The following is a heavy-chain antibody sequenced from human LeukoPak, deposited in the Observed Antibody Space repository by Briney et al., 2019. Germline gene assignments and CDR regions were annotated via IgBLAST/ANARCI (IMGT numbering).Heavy chain of an antibody. Sequence: PGGSLRLSCAASGFTVSSNYMSWVRQAPGKGLEWVSVIYSAGSTYYADSVKGRFTISRDNSKNTLYLQMNSLRAEDTAVYYCARAFYGDTDDWGQGTLVTVSS. D-gene: IGHD4-17*01. J-gene: IGHJ4*02. CDR3: ARAFYGDTDD. V-gene: IGHV3-66*01. CDR1: GFTVSSNY. CDR2: IYSAGST.